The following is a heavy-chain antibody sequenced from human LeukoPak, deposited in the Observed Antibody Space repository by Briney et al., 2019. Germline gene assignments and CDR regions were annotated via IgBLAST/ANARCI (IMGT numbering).Heavy chain of an antibody. CDR2: IIPIFGTA. CDR1: GGTFSSYA. V-gene: IGHV1-69*05. D-gene: IGHD3-3*01. J-gene: IGHJ6*03. Sequence: ASVKVSCKASGGTFSSYAISWVRQAPGQGLEWMGGIIPIFGTANYAQKFQGRVTITTDESTSTAYMELSSLRSEDTAVYYCARYLNPYYDFWSDNYMDVWGKGTTVTVSS. CDR3: ARYLNPYYDFWSDNYMDV.